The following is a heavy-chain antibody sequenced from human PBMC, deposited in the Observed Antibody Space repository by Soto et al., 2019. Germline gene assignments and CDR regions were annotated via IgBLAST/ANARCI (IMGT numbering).Heavy chain of an antibody. J-gene: IGHJ4*02. D-gene: IGHD5-18*01. CDR1: GYTFTDYA. CDR3: ARDTGYTFGSLNY. CDR2: MNAGVGNT. Sequence: HVELGQSGADVKKPGASVTISCKASGYTFTDYALHWLRQAPGQRLEWMGWMNAGVGNTLYSQKFQGRITITRDTSASTAYMELNSLKSEDTAIYYCARDTGYTFGSLNYWGPGTLVTVSS. V-gene: IGHV1-3*01.